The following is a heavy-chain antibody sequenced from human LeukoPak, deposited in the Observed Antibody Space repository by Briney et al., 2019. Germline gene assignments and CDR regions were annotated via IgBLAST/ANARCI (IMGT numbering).Heavy chain of an antibody. V-gene: IGHV4-39*02. CDR2: MYYSGTT. CDR3: ARCRQMASFDY. J-gene: IGHJ4*02. D-gene: IGHD5-24*01. CDR1: GGSISSSSYF. Sequence: SETLSLTCTVSGGSISSSSYFWGWIRQPPGKGLEWIGSMYYSGTTYYNPSLKSRLTISVDTSKNHFSLRLSSVTATDTAVYYCARCRQMASFDYWGQGTLVTVSS.